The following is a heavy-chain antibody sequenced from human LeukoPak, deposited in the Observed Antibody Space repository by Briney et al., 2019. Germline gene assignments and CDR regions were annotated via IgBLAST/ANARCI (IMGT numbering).Heavy chain of an antibody. D-gene: IGHD5-12*01. J-gene: IGHJ4*02. CDR2: ISSRGDTV. V-gene: IGHV3-11*01. Sequence: GGSLRLSCVASGFTFSDFYMSWIRQAPGKGLEWISYISSRGDTVYYADSVKGRFTISRDNAKISLYLQMNNLRVDDTAVYFCASGYRSGHHYWDQGTLVTVSS. CDR3: ASGYRSGHHY. CDR1: GFTFSDFY.